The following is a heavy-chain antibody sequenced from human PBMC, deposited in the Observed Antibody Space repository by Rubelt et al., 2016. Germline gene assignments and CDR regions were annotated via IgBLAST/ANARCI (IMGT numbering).Heavy chain of an antibody. J-gene: IGHJ4*02. D-gene: IGHD4-17*01. Sequence: TNYAQKFQGRVTMTRDTSTSTVYMELSSLRSEDTAVYYCARDAYGDYSYFDYWGQGTLVTVSS. V-gene: IGHV1-46*01. CDR3: ARDAYGDYSYFDY. CDR2: T.